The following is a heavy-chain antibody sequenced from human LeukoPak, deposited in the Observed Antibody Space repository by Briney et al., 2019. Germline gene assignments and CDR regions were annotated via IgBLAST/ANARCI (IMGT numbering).Heavy chain of an antibody. Sequence: SETLSLTCAVYGGSFSGYYWSWIRQPPGKGLEWIGEINHSGSTNYNPSLKSRVTISVDTSKNQFSLKLSSVTAADTAVYYCAREPDIVVVPAANPHYGMDVWGQGTTVTVSS. CDR1: GGSFSGYY. CDR3: AREPDIVVVPAANPHYGMDV. CDR2: INHSGST. J-gene: IGHJ6*02. D-gene: IGHD2-2*01. V-gene: IGHV4-34*01.